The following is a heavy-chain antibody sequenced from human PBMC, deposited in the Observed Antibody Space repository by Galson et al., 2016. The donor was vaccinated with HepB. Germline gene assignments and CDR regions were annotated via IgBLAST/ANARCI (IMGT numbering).Heavy chain of an antibody. CDR3: AKDLDYGGNPDY. CDR1: GLTFSRNG. D-gene: IGHD4-23*01. CDR2: ISYDGSHK. J-gene: IGHJ4*02. Sequence: SLRLSCAASGLTFSRNGMHWVRQAPGKGLEWVAVISYDGSHKYYADSVKGRFTISRDNSKNTLYLQMNSLRAEDTAVYYCAKDLDYGGNPDYWGQGTLVTVSS. V-gene: IGHV3-30*18.